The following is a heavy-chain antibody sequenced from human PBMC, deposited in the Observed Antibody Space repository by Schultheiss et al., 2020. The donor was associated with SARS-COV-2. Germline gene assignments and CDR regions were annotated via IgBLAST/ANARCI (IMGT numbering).Heavy chain of an antibody. J-gene: IGHJ4*02. CDR3: ARHGRYGDYADY. V-gene: IGHV4-59*08. CDR1: GGSISSYY. CDR2: IYYSGST. D-gene: IGHD4-17*01. Sequence: SETLSLTCTVSGGSISSYYWSWIRQPPGKGLEWIGYIYYSGSTNYNPSLKSRVTISVDTSKNQFSLKLSSVTAADTAVYYCARHGRYGDYADYWGQGTLVTVSS.